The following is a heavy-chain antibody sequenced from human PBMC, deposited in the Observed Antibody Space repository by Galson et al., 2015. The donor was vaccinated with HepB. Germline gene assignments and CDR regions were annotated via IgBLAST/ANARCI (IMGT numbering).Heavy chain of an antibody. D-gene: IGHD6-19*01. J-gene: IGHJ4*02. Sequence: ALSISGAGAGVTFGDAWMSWGRQAPGAGVDWIGFITVRVDGGTTDYAAPVKDRFAISRADSKNMLYLQMDSLKTEDTAVYYCTTDLGSGWYARWGQGIPVTVSS. CDR3: TTDLGSGWYAR. CDR1: GVTFGDAW. CDR2: ITVRVDGGTT. V-gene: IGHV3-15*01.